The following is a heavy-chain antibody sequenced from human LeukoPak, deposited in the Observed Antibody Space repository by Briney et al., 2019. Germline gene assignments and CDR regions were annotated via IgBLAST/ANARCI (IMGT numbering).Heavy chain of an antibody. CDR2: INPNSGGT. D-gene: IGHD3-10*01. Sequence: GASVEVSCKASGYTFTGYYMHWVRQAPGQGLEWMGWINPNSGGTNYAQKFQGRVTMTRDTSISTAYMELSRLRSDDTAVYYCARSRGRWFGTEGLLDYWGQGTLVTVSS. CDR3: ARSRGRWFGTEGLLDY. J-gene: IGHJ4*02. CDR1: GYTFTGYY. V-gene: IGHV1-2*02.